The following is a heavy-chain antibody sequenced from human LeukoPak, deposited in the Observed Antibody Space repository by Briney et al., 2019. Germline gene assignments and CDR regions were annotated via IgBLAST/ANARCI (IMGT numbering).Heavy chain of an antibody. CDR2: ISSSSSYI. J-gene: IGHJ4*02. CDR1: GFTFNSYS. Sequence: GGSLRLSCAASGFTFNSYSMNWVRQAPGKGLEWVSSISSSSSYIYYADSVKGRFTISRDNAKNSLYLQMNSLRAEDTAVYYCARGLAAAGRGGVFDYWGQGTLVTVSS. CDR3: ARGLAAAGRGGVFDY. V-gene: IGHV3-21*01. D-gene: IGHD6-13*01.